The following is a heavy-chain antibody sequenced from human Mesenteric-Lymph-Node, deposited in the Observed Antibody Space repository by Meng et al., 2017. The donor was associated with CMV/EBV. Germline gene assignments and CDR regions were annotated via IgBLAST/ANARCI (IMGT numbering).Heavy chain of an antibody. J-gene: IGHJ3*02. CDR3: ARLTGDHAFDM. CDR1: GETDAKDA. D-gene: IGHD7-27*01. Sequence: SGKASGETDAKDAMSRVRQARRRRVEWVRGINPNSSGTHYAERFQGRVTMTRDTSISTAYMELSRLRSNDTAVYFCARLTGDHAFDMWGQGEMVTVSS. CDR2: INPNSSGT. V-gene: IGHV1-2*02.